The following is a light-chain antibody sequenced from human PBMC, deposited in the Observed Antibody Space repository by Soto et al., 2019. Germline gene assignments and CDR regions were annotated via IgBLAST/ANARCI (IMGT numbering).Light chain of an antibody. V-gene: IGLV4-69*01. CDR2: LTSDGSH. CDR3: QTGGTGIVV. Sequence: QSVLTQSPSASGSLGASVKLTCTLSSGHSSSAIAWHQQQPEKGPRYLMKLTSDGSHTKGDGIPDRFSGSSSGAERYLTISSLQSEDEADYYCQTGGTGIVVFGGGTKLTVL. J-gene: IGLJ2*01. CDR1: SGHSSSA.